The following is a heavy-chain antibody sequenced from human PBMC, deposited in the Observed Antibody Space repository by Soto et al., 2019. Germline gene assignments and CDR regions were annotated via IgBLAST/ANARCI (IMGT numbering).Heavy chain of an antibody. J-gene: IGHJ4*02. CDR2: VSIGGST. Sequence: ALRLSCAASGFTFSSYAMGWVRQGPGKGLEWVAVVSIGGSTHYADSVRGRFTISRDNSKNTLSLQMNSLTAEDTAVYFCAKRRGAGGHFDYWGQGALVTVSS. CDR3: AKRRGAGGHFDY. D-gene: IGHD2-15*01. CDR1: GFTFSSYA. V-gene: IGHV3-23*01.